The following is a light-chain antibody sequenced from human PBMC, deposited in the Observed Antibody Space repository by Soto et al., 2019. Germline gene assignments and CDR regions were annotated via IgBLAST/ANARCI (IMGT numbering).Light chain of an antibody. J-gene: IGKJ1*01. Sequence: DIQMTQSPSTLSASVGDRVTITCRASQSIRSWLAWYQQKPGRAPMLLIYKASVLESGVPSRFSGSGSGTEFTLTIGSLQPGDFATYFCQQYNSLWTFGQGTKVEIK. V-gene: IGKV1-5*03. CDR1: QSIRSW. CDR3: QQYNSLWT. CDR2: KAS.